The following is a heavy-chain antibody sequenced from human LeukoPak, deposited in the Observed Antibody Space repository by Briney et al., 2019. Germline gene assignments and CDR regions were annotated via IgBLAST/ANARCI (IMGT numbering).Heavy chain of an antibody. CDR1: GFTVSSNY. D-gene: IGHD5-24*01. Sequence: GGSLRLSCAASGFTVSSNYMSWVRQAPGKGLEWVSVTYSGGSTYYADSVKGRFTISRDNSKNTLYLQMNSLRAEDTAVFYCAREASDGGYYYYGMDVWGQGTTVTVSS. CDR2: TYSGGST. J-gene: IGHJ6*02. V-gene: IGHV3-53*01. CDR3: AREASDGGYYYYGMDV.